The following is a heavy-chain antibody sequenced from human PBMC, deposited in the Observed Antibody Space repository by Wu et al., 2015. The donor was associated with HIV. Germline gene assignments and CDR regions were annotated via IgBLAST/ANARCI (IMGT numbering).Heavy chain of an antibody. J-gene: IGHJ4*02. Sequence: QVQLVQSGAKVKKPGASVKVSCQASGYTFTIYDINWVRQAPGQGLEWMGWMNPNSGNTGYAQKFQGRVTMTRNTSIGTAYMELSSLRSEDTAVYYCARSFVMVRGVTLGYWGQGTLVTVSS. CDR3: ARSFVMVRGVTLGY. D-gene: IGHD3-10*01. CDR2: MNPNSGNT. CDR1: GYTFTIYD. V-gene: IGHV1-8*01.